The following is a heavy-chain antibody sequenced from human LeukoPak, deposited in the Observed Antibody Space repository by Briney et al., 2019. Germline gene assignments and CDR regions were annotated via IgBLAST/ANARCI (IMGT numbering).Heavy chain of an antibody. CDR2: IIPIFGTA. J-gene: IGHJ4*02. CDR3: ARRIVGATAPFDY. D-gene: IGHD1-26*01. CDR1: GYTFTSYA. Sequence: ASVKVSCKASGYTFTSYAISWVRQAPGQGLEWMGGIIPIFGTANYAQKFQGRVTITADESTSTAYMELSSLRSEDTAVYYCARRIVGATAPFDYWGQGTLVTVSS. V-gene: IGHV1-69*13.